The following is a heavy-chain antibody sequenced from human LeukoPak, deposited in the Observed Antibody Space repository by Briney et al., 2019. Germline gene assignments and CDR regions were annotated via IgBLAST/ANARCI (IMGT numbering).Heavy chain of an antibody. Sequence: SETLSLTCAVYGGSFSGYYWSWIRQPPGKGLEWIGEINHSGSTNYNPSLKSRVTISVDTSKNQFSLKLSSVTAADTAVYYCARGLFFSELRFLEPDYRGQGTLVTVSS. V-gene: IGHV4-34*01. CDR1: GGSFSGYY. D-gene: IGHD3-3*01. J-gene: IGHJ4*02. CDR3: ARGLFFSELRFLEPDY. CDR2: INHSGST.